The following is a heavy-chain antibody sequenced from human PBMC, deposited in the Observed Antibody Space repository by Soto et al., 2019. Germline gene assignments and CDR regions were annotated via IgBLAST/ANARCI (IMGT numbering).Heavy chain of an antibody. V-gene: IGHV3-74*01. J-gene: IGHJ4*02. CDR2: ISNDGSIT. D-gene: IGHD1-1*01. CDR3: AKDLNWNHEDY. CDR1: GFIFSNYW. Sequence: PGGSLRLSCEASGFIFSNYWMHWVRQTPGTGLVWVSRISNDGSITNYADSVKGRFTISRDNAKNTLYLQMNSLRAEDTAVYYCAKDLNWNHEDYWCQGALVTVSS.